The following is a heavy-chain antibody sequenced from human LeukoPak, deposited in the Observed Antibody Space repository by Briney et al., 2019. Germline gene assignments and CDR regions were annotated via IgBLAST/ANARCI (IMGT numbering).Heavy chain of an antibody. D-gene: IGHD3-3*01. Sequence: PSETLSLTCTVSGGSISSGGYYWSWIRQHPGKGLEWIGYIYYSGSTYYNPSLKSRVTISVDTSKNQFSLKLSSVTAADTAVYYCARDQEGDITIFGVWGQGTLVTVSS. CDR1: GGSISSGGYY. J-gene: IGHJ4*02. CDR2: IYYSGST. V-gene: IGHV4-31*03. CDR3: ARDQEGDITIFGV.